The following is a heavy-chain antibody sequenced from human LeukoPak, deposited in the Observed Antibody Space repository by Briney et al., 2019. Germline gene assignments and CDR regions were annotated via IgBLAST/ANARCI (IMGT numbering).Heavy chain of an antibody. CDR2: IHYTGRT. CDR1: GGSISGYY. J-gene: IGHJ4*02. Sequence: SETLSLTCTVSGGSISGYYWSWIRQPPGKTLEWIAHIHYTGRTTYNPSLQSRVTMSLDTSRNQFALNLNSVSALDTAVYYCARHKDGGSXPLDYWXPGTLVTVSS. V-gene: IGHV4-59*08. CDR3: ARHKDGGSXPLDY. D-gene: IGHD1-26*01.